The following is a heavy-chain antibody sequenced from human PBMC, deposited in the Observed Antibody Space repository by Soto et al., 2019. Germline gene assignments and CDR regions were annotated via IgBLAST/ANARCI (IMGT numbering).Heavy chain of an antibody. CDR1: GFTVSSNY. D-gene: IGHD3-16*01. CDR3: ASPGLGY. J-gene: IGHJ4*02. V-gene: IGHV3-66*01. Sequence: EVQLVESGGGLVQPGGSLRLSCAASGFTVSSNYMSWVRQAPGKGLERVSLIYSGDNTNYADSVKGRFTISRDNSKNTXXLQXXXLRAEDTAVYYCASPGLGYWGQGTLVTVSS. CDR2: IYSGDNT.